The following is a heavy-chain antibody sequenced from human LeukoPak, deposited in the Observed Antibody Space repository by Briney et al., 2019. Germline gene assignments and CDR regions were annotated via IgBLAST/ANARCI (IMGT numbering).Heavy chain of an antibody. J-gene: IGHJ4*02. V-gene: IGHV4-34*01. D-gene: IGHD3-16*02. Sequence: PSETLSLTCAVYGGSFSGYYWSWIRQPPGKGLEWIGEINHSGSTNYNPSLKSRVTISVDTSKNQFSLKLSSVTAADTAVYYCARGVNYWGQGTLVTVSS. CDR2: INHSGST. CDR3: ARGVNY. CDR1: GGSFSGYY.